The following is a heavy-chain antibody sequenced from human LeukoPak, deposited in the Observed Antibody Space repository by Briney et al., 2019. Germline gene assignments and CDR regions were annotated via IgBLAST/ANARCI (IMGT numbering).Heavy chain of an antibody. V-gene: IGHV3-21*01. Sequence: PGGSLRLSCAASGFTFSSYSMNWVRQAPGKGLEWVSSISSTSSYIHYADSVKGRFTISRDNAKNSLYLQMNSLRAEDTAVYYCARGLFHCISISCRSYDAFDVWGQGTMVTVSS. CDR3: ARGLFHCISISCRSYDAFDV. CDR1: GFTFSSYS. D-gene: IGHD2-2*01. CDR2: ISSTSSYI. J-gene: IGHJ3*01.